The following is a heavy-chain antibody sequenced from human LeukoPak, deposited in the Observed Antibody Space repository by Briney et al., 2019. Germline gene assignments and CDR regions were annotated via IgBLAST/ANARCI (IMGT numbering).Heavy chain of an antibody. D-gene: IGHD3-10*01. J-gene: IGHJ4*02. CDR3: AKDSVTMVRGVITHFDY. CDR1: GFTFSSYW. V-gene: IGHV3-7*03. Sequence: GGSLRLSCAASGFTFSSYWMSWVRQAPGKGLEWVANIKQDGSEKYYVDSVKGRFTISRDNSKNTLYLQMNSLRAEDTAVYYCAKDSVTMVRGVITHFDYWGQGTLVTVSS. CDR2: IKQDGSEK.